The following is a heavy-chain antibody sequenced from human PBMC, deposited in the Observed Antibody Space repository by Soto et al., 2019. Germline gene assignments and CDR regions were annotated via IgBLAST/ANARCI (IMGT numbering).Heavy chain of an antibody. D-gene: IGHD3-10*01. J-gene: IGHJ2*01. V-gene: IGHV4-34*01. CDR1: GGSFSDYF. CDR3: ARSGANWYFDL. CDR2: INHSGST. Sequence: QVQLQQWGAGLLKPSETLSLTCAVYGGSFSDYFWSWIRQPPGKGLEWLGEINHSGSTSYKPSLKSRVTISVDTSKNQLSLKLSSVTAADTDVYYCARSGANWYFDLWGRGTLVTVSS.